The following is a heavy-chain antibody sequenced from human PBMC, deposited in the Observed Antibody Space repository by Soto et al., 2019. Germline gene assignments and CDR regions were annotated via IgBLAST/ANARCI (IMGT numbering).Heavy chain of an antibody. CDR1: GASISTYH. CDR2: ISYSGST. V-gene: IGHV4-59*01. J-gene: IGHJ5*02. Sequence: SETLSLTCTVSGASISTYHWSWIRQPPGKGLEWIGYISYSGSTNYNPSLKSRVTISVDTSKNQFSLNLSSVTAADTAVHYCARDRTFSGRYYAAWFDPWGQGTLVTVSS. CDR3: ARDRTFSGRYYAAWFDP. D-gene: IGHD1-26*01.